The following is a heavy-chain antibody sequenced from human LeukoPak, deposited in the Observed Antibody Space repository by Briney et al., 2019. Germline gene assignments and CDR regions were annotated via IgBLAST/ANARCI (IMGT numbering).Heavy chain of an antibody. Sequence: SETLSLTCAVSGGSISSSNWWSWVRQPPGKGLEWIGEIYHSGSTNYNPSLKSRVTISVDKSKNQFSLKLSSVTAADTAVYYCARVGAVAGTAPGPYYFDYWGQGTLVTVSS. CDR2: IYHSGST. J-gene: IGHJ4*02. CDR1: GGSISSSNW. V-gene: IGHV4-4*02. CDR3: ARVGAVAGTAPGPYYFDY. D-gene: IGHD6-19*01.